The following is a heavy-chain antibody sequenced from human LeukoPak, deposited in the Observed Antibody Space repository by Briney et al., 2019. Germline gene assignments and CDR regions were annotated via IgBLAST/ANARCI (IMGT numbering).Heavy chain of an antibody. D-gene: IGHD2/OR15-2a*01. CDR3: AKQNSRGFDY. J-gene: IGHJ4*02. CDR2: ISEGADIT. V-gene: IGHV3-23*01. Sequence: GGSLRLSCAASGFHFRYYAMTWVRQAPGKGLECVSGISEGADITYYGGSVKGRFTISRDNSKNTLYLQMNSLRAEDTAVYYCAKQNSRGFDYWGQGTLVTVSS. CDR1: GFHFRYYA.